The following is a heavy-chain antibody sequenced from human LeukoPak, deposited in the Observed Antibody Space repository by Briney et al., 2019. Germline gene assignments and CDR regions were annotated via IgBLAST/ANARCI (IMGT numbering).Heavy chain of an antibody. J-gene: IGHJ6*02. Sequence: GASVKVSCKASGYIFTSYGISWVRQARGQGLEWMGWISAYNGYTNYAQNFQGRATMTTDASTSTDYMELRSLRSDDTAVYYCVREVTMVRGVITFYHYNGMDVWGQGTAVTVSS. D-gene: IGHD3-10*01. CDR1: GYIFTSYG. CDR2: ISAYNGYT. V-gene: IGHV1-18*04. CDR3: VREVTMVRGVITFYHYNGMDV.